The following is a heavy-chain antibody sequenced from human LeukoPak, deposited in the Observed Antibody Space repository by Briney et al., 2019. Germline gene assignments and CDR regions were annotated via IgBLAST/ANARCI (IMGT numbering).Heavy chain of an antibody. CDR1: GFTFSSYG. CDR2: IWYDGSNK. V-gene: IGHV3-33*06. CDR3: AKDRGSSSTGWFDP. D-gene: IGHD1-26*01. Sequence: PGGSLRLSCAASGFTFSSYGMHWVRQAPGKGLEWVAVIWYDGSNKYYADSVKGRFTISRDNSKDTLYLQMNSLRAEDTAVYYCAKDRGSSSTGWFDPWGQGTLVTVSS. J-gene: IGHJ5*02.